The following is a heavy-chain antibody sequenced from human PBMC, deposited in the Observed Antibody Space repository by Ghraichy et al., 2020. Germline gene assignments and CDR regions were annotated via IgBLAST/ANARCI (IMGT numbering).Heavy chain of an antibody. CDR3: AKEGGRLGAGAFDV. Sequence: GGSLRLSCAVSEFTFDGYPMTWVRQAPGKGLEWVSTLGADGRSTFYADSVKGRFTISRDKSKRTMYLQMNSLRADDTAVYYCAKEGGRLGAGAFDVWGQGTKVTVSS. J-gene: IGHJ3*01. CDR2: LGADGRST. D-gene: IGHD1-26*01. CDR1: EFTFDGYP. V-gene: IGHV3-23*01.